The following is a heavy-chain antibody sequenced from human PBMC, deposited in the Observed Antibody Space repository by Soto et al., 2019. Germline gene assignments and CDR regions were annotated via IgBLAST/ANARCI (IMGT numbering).Heavy chain of an antibody. CDR2: ISDSGSYI. J-gene: IGHJ6*02. CDR1: GFAFSSYT. CDR3: ARAEGGCSSTSCHSYGMDV. Sequence: GGSLRLSCAASGFAFSSYTMNWVRRAPGKGLEWVSSISDSGSYIFYGESVKGRFSISRDNAKNSLFLLLNSLRAEDTAVYYCARAEGGCSSTSCHSYGMDVWGRGTTVTVSS. D-gene: IGHD2-2*01. V-gene: IGHV3-21*01.